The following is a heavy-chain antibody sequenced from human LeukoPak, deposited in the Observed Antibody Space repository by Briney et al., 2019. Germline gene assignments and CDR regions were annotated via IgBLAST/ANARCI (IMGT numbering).Heavy chain of an antibody. D-gene: IGHD3-22*01. V-gene: IGHV1-18*01. Sequence: GASVKVSCEASGYTFTSYGISWVRQAPGQGLEWMGWISAYNGNTNYAQKLQGRVTMTTDTSTSTAYMELRSLRSDDTAVYYCARDHTYYYDSSGYYSRFDYWGQGTLVTVSS. CDR2: ISAYNGNT. CDR3: ARDHTYYYDSSGYYSRFDY. CDR1: GYTFTSYG. J-gene: IGHJ4*02.